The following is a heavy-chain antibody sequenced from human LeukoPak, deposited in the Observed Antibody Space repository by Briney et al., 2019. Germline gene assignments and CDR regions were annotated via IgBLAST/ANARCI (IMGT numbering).Heavy chain of an antibody. D-gene: IGHD2-2*03. CDR1: GGSFSGYY. V-gene: IGHV4-34*01. CDR2: INHSGST. J-gene: IGHJ3*02. Sequence: SETLSLTCAVYGGSFSGYYWSWIRQPPGKGLEWIGEINHSGSTNYNPSLKSRVTISVDKSKNQFSLKLSSVTAADTAVYYCARVGYCSSTSCYQRAFDIWGQGTMVTVSS. CDR3: ARVGYCSSTSCYQRAFDI.